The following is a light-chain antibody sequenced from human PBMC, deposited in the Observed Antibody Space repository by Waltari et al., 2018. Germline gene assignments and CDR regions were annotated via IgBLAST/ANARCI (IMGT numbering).Light chain of an antibody. CDR3: QQRGSWPLT. CDR1: QSISTY. V-gene: IGKV3-11*01. J-gene: IGKJ4*01. CDR2: NAS. Sequence: EIVLTQSPATLSWSPGERATLPCRASQSISTYLAWYQQKPGQAPRLLMDNASNRTTGIPARFSGSGTGTDFTLTGSSLEPEDFAVYYCQQRGSWPLTFGGGTKVEIK.